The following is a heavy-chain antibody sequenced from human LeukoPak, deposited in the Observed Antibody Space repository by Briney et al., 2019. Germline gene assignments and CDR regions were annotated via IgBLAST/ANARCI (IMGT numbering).Heavy chain of an antibody. CDR1: GFTFSGYR. D-gene: IGHD6-13*01. CDR3: ARAIAAGGVDY. Sequence: GGALRLSCAASGFTFSGYRMNWVRQAPGKGLELVSSVRSGSYIYYADSVKSRFTISRDNAKNSLYLQMNSLRAEDTAVFYCARAIAAGGVDYWGQGTLVTVSS. J-gene: IGHJ4*02. CDR2: VRSGSYI. V-gene: IGHV3-21*01.